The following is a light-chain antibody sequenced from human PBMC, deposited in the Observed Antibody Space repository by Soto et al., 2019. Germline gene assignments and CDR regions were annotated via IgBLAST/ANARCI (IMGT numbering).Light chain of an antibody. J-gene: IGKJ4*01. CDR2: DAT. CDR1: QSVNTY. CDR3: QQRTNWPT. V-gene: IGKV3-11*01. Sequence: EIVLTQSPATLSLSPGERVTLSCRASQSVNTYLAWYQQKPGQAPRLLIYDATNRAVDIPARFSGGGSGTDFTLTISSLEPEDFAVYSCQQRTNWPTFGGGTKVEIK.